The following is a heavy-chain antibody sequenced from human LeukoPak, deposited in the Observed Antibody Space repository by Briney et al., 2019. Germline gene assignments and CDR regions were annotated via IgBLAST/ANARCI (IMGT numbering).Heavy chain of an antibody. D-gene: IGHD5-18*01. CDR2: IRGGGSGT. CDR1: GFTFSSYA. J-gene: IGHJ4*02. Sequence: GGSLRLSCAASGFTFSSYAMSWVRQAPGKGLEWVSGIRGGGSGTYYADSVKGRFTISRDNSKNTLYLQMNSLRAEDTAVYYCAKRGRAEYSYGHFDYWGQGTLVTVSS. V-gene: IGHV3-23*01. CDR3: AKRGRAEYSYGHFDY.